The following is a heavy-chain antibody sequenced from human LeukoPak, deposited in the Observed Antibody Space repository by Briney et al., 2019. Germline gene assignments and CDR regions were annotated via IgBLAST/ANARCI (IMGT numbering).Heavy chain of an antibody. V-gene: IGHV1-2*06. CDR1: GYTFTGYY. CDR2: INPNSGRT. J-gene: IGHJ4*02. CDR3: ARDITMVRGVITGMDY. Sequence: ASVKVSCKASGYTFTGYYMRWVRQAPGQGLEWMGRINPNSGRTNYAQKFQGRVTMTRDTSISTAYMELSRLRSDDTAVYYCARDITMVRGVITGMDYWGQGTLVTVSS. D-gene: IGHD3-10*01.